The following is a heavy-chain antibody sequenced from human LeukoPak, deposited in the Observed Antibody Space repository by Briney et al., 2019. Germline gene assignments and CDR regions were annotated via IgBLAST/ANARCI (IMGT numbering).Heavy chain of an antibody. D-gene: IGHD4-17*01. CDR3: ARTHDYGDYADY. CDR2: MSYSGST. Sequence: SETLSLTCTVSGGSVSSGSYYWSWIRQPPGKGLEWIGYMSYSGSTNYNPSLKSRVTISVDTSKNQFSLKLSSVTTADTAVYYCARTHDYGDYADYWGQGILVTVSS. J-gene: IGHJ4*02. V-gene: IGHV4-61*01. CDR1: GGSVSSGSYY.